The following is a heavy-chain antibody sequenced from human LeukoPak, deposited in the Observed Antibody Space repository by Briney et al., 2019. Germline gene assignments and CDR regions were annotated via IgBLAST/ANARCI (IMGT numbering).Heavy chain of an antibody. Sequence: GGSLRLSCTASGFTFSDAWLTWVRLTPGKGLEWIGRIKRKVDGETTDYAAPVKDRFTISRDDSKKTLYLHMNSLKSEDTAVHYCAIGLGETDSDYWGQGTLVTVSS. J-gene: IGHJ4*02. CDR2: IKRKVDGETT. CDR1: GFTFSDAW. V-gene: IGHV3-15*01. D-gene: IGHD3-16*01. CDR3: AIGLGETDSDY.